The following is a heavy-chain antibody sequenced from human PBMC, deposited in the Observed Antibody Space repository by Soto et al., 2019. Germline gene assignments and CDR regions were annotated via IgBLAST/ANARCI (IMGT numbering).Heavy chain of an antibody. V-gene: IGHV3-74*01. J-gene: IGHJ4*02. D-gene: IGHD5-12*01. Sequence: GWSLRLSCAASGFTFSSYWMHWVRQAPGKGLVWVSRINSDGSSTSYADSVKGRFTISRDNAKNTLYLQMNSLRAEDTAVYYCARDTGLIVASNYFDYWGQGTRVTVSS. CDR3: ARDTGLIVASNYFDY. CDR1: GFTFSSYW. CDR2: INSDGSST.